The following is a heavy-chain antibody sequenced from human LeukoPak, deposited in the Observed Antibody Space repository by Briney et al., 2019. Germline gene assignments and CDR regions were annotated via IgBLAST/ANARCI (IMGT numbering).Heavy chain of an antibody. J-gene: IGHJ4*02. V-gene: IGHV3-7*01. Sequence: PGRSLRLSCAASGFTFSSYAMHWVRQAPGKGLEWVANIKQDGSQKYYGDSVKGRFTISRDNAKNSLYLQMNSLRVEDTAVYYCVREEYGDHLWWWGQGTPVTVSS. CDR2: IKQDGSQK. CDR3: VREEYGDHLWW. CDR1: GFTFSSYA. D-gene: IGHD2-21*01.